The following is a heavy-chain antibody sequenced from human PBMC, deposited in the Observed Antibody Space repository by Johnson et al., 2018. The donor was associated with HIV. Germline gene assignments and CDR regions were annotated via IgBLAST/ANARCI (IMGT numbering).Heavy chain of an antibody. Sequence: QVQLVESGGGVVQPGRSLRLSCAASGFTFSSYAMHWVRQAPGKGLEWVAVISYDGSNKYYADSVKGRFTISRDNAKHSLYLQMNSLSAEDTALYYCAKAMRMTMVKGGGGVAFDIWGQGTMVTVSS. CDR2: ISYDGSNK. D-gene: IGHD3-10*01. J-gene: IGHJ3*02. V-gene: IGHV3-30-3*01. CDR1: GFTFSSYA. CDR3: AKAMRMTMVKGGGGVAFDI.